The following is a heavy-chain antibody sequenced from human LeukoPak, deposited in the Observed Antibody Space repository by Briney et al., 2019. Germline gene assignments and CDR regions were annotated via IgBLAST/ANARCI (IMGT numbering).Heavy chain of an antibody. CDR2: IFYLGNT. CDR3: ARKYPDHWFDP. V-gene: IGHV4-30-4*01. CDR1: GGSISSGNYY. Sequence: SSETLSLTCTVSGGSISSGNYYWSWIRQPPGKGLEWIGYIFYLGNTYYTPSLKSRVTISVDTSKNQLSLKLSSVTAADTAVYYCARKYPDHWFDPWGQGTLVTVSS. J-gene: IGHJ5*02. D-gene: IGHD6-6*01.